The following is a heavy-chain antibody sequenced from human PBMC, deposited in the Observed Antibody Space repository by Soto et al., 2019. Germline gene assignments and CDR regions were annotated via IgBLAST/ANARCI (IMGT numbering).Heavy chain of an antibody. J-gene: IGHJ5*02. D-gene: IGHD6-19*01. CDR1: GFTFNTYG. CDR3: AKSLAVAAGWFDP. V-gene: IGHV3-30*18. CDR2: ISYDGSNE. Sequence: VQLLESGGGLVQPGGSLRLSCAASGFTFNTYGMHWVRQAPGKGLEWVAFISYDGSNEYYADSVKGRFTISRDNSKNTVFLQMNSLRGEDTAVYYCAKSLAVAAGWFDPWGQGALVTVSS.